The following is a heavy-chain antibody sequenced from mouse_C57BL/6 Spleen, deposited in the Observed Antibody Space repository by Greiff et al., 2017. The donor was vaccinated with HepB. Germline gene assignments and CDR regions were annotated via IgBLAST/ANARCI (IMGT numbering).Heavy chain of an antibody. D-gene: IGHD2-3*01. Sequence: EVMLVESGGGLVKPGGSLKLSCAASGFTFSDYGMHWVRQAPEKGLEWVAYISSGSSTIYYADTVKGRFTISRYNAKNTLFLQMTSLRSEDTAMYYCARKRDDVYYVNYFDYWGQGTTLTVSS. V-gene: IGHV5-17*01. J-gene: IGHJ2*01. CDR3: ARKRDDVYYVNYFDY. CDR1: GFTFSDYG. CDR2: ISSGSSTI.